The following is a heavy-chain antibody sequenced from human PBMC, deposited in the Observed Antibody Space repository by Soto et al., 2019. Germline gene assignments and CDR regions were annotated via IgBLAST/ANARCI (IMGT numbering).Heavy chain of an antibody. V-gene: IGHV1-3*01. CDR1: GYTFTSYA. CDR3: GLHKARGAIRPIDY. J-gene: IGHJ4*02. Sequence: QVQLVQSGAEVKKPGASVKVSCKASGYTFTSYAMHWVRQAPGQRLEWMGWINAVNGNTKYSQKFQGRVTITRDTSASTAYMELSSLRSEDTAVYYCGLHKARGAIRPIDYWGQGTLVTVSS. D-gene: IGHD3-10*01. CDR2: INAVNGNT.